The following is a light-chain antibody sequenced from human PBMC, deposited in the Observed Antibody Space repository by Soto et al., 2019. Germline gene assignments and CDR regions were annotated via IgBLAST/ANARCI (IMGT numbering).Light chain of an antibody. CDR2: EGT. V-gene: IGLV2-23*01. Sequence: QSVLTQPASVSGSPGQSITISCTGTSRDVGSYDLVSWYQHHPGKAPKLMIYEGTKRPSGVSNRFSGSKSGNTASLTISGLQAEDDADYYCFSYAGSSTHVFGSGTKLTVL. J-gene: IGLJ1*01. CDR1: SRDVGSYDL. CDR3: FSYAGSSTHV.